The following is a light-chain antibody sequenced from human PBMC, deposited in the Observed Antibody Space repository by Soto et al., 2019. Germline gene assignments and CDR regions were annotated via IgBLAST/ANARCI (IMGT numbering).Light chain of an antibody. CDR3: QQYDNWPPT. J-gene: IGKJ4*01. Sequence: EIVMTQSPATLSVSPGERATLSCRAGQSIRNNLALYQQRPGQTPTLLIYGASTRAPGVPANFRGSGSGTEFTLTINGLQSEHFALYWCQQYDNWPPTFGGGTKVDIK. CDR2: GAS. CDR1: QSIRNN. V-gene: IGKV3-15*01.